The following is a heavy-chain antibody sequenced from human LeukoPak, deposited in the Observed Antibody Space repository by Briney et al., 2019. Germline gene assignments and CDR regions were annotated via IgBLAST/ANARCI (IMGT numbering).Heavy chain of an antibody. J-gene: IGHJ4*02. CDR3: ARVTGSGPGSY. CDR2: ISSSSSYI. CDR1: GFTFSSYS. V-gene: IGHV3-21*01. D-gene: IGHD2-21*02. Sequence: PGGSLRLSCAAAGFTFSSYSMSWVRQAPGKGLEWVSSISSSSSYIYYADSVKGRFTISRGNAKNSLYLQMNSLSAEDTAVYYCARVTGSGPGSYWGQGTLVTVSS.